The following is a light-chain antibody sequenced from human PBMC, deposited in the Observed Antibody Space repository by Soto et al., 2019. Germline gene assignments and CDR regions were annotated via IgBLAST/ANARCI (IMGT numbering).Light chain of an antibody. Sequence: DIQMTQSPSSLSASVGDRVTITCRASQDISNYLAWYQQKSGKPPKLLIYGASTLQSGVPSRFSGSESGTDFTLTISSLQPEDVATYYCQKYNNAPWTFGPGTKVEIK. CDR3: QKYNNAPWT. J-gene: IGKJ1*01. CDR2: GAS. CDR1: QDISNY. V-gene: IGKV1-27*01.